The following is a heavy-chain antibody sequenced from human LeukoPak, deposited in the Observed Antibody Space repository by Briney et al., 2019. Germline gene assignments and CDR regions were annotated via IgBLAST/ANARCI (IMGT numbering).Heavy chain of an antibody. Sequence: SETLSLTCTVSGGSISSSYYYWGWIRQPPGKGLEWIGSIYYSGSTYYNPSLKSRVTISVDTSKNQFSLKLSSVTAADTAVYYCARTPAGVAVAVNWGQGTLVTVSS. D-gene: IGHD6-19*01. V-gene: IGHV4-39*01. CDR2: IYYSGST. CDR1: GGSISSSYYY. J-gene: IGHJ4*02. CDR3: ARTPAGVAVAVN.